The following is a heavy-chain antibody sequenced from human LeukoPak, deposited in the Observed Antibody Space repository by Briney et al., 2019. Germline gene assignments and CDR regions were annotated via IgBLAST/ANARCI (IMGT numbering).Heavy chain of an antibody. Sequence: SETLSLTCTVSGDSISNYNWSWIRQPPGRGREWMGYIYYSGSTDYNPSLKSRVTISVDTSKKQFSLKMSSVTAADTAVYYCARHADSSTWYNYFDYWGQGSMVTVSS. CDR3: ARHADSSTWYNYFDY. CDR2: IYYSGST. J-gene: IGHJ4*02. D-gene: IGHD6-13*01. V-gene: IGHV4-59*08. CDR1: GDSISNYN.